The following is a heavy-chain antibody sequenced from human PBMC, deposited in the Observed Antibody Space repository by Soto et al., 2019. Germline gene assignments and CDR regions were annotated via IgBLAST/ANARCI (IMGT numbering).Heavy chain of an antibody. CDR1: GFTFSSYS. V-gene: IGHV3-48*02. Sequence: EVQLVESGGGLVQPGGSLRLSCAASGFTFSSYSMNWVRQAPGKGLEWVSYISSSSSTIYYADSVKGRFTISRDNAKNSLYLQMNSLRDEDTAVYYCARDPIYGLGSYYDRGYWGQGTLVTVSS. D-gene: IGHD3-10*01. CDR2: ISSSSSTI. CDR3: ARDPIYGLGSYYDRGY. J-gene: IGHJ4*02.